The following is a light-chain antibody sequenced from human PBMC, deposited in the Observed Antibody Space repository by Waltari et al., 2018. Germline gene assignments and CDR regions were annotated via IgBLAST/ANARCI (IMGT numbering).Light chain of an antibody. Sequence: SYKLTQPPAMSVSPGQTAKLTCSAVKQYVHWSQQRPGQAPVLVIYKDTERPSGIPDRFSGSSSGTTVTLTISGVQAEDEADYYCQSPDSTSTYTQWVFGGGTKLTVL. V-gene: IGLV3-25*03. J-gene: IGLJ3*02. CDR3: QSPDSTSTYTQWV. CDR1: KQY. CDR2: KDT.